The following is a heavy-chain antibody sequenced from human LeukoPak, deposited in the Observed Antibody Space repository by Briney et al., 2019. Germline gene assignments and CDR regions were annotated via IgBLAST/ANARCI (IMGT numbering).Heavy chain of an antibody. J-gene: IGHJ4*02. D-gene: IGHD3-10*01. Sequence: SQTLSLTCTVSGGSISSGSYYWSWIRQPAGKGLEWIGRIYTRGSTNYNPSLRSRVTISVDTSKNHFSLKLSSVTAADTAVYYCARDQTYSGSGIYTYFDYWGQGILVTVSS. V-gene: IGHV4-61*02. CDR2: IYTRGST. CDR1: GGSISSGSYY. CDR3: ARDQTYSGSGIYTYFDY.